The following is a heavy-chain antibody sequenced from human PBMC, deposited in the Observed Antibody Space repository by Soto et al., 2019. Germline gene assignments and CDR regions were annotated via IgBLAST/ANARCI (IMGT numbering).Heavy chain of an antibody. V-gene: IGHV1-46*01. Sequence: QVQLVQSGAEVKEPGASVKVSCKAYGYTFTNFYIHWVRQAPGQGLEWMGILNPSGGSTNYAQKFQGRVTMTRDTSTTSVYMELSSLTSEDTAVYYCARGEYDFYDGGGCHDYLDYWGQGTLVTVSS. CDR2: LNPSGGST. CDR3: ARGEYDFYDGGGCHDYLDY. D-gene: IGHD3-22*01. J-gene: IGHJ4*02. CDR1: GYTFTNFY.